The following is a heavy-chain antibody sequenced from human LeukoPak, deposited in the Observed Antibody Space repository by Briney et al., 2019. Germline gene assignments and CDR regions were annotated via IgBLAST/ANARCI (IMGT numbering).Heavy chain of an antibody. V-gene: IGHV3-23*01. CDR2: ISGSGGST. Sequence: PGGSLRLSCAASGFTFSSYAMSWVRQAPGKGLEWVSAISGSGGSTYYADSVKGRFTISRDNSKNTLYLQMNSLRAEDTAVYYCAKDGADCGGDCYSPFDYWGQGTLVTVSS. J-gene: IGHJ4*02. CDR3: AKDGADCGGDCYSPFDY. D-gene: IGHD2-21*02. CDR1: GFTFSSYA.